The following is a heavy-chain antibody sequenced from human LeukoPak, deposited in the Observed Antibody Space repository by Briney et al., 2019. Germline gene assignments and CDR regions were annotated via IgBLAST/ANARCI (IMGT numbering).Heavy chain of an antibody. J-gene: IGHJ5*02. CDR2: IYYSGST. V-gene: IGHV4-39*01. CDR3: ARLGSGSFGGSRWSSRATHKNWFDP. D-gene: IGHD3-10*01. CDR1: GGSISSSSYY. Sequence: SETLSLTCTVSGGSISSSSYYWGWIRQPPGKGLEWIGSIYYSGSTYYNPSLKSRVTISVDTSKNQFSLKLSSVTAADTAVYYCARLGSGSFGGSRWSSRATHKNWFDPWGQGTLVTVSS.